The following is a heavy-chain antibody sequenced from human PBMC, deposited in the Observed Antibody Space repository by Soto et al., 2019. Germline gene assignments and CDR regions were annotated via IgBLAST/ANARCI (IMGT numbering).Heavy chain of an antibody. CDR3: ASLVVPATDAFDI. D-gene: IGHD2-2*01. CDR2: IYPGDSDT. Sequence: GWVRQMPGKGLKWMGIIYPGDSDTTYSPSFQGQVTISADKSITTAYLQWSSLKASDTAVYYCASLVVPATDAFDIWGQGTMVTVSS. V-gene: IGHV5-51*01. J-gene: IGHJ3*02.